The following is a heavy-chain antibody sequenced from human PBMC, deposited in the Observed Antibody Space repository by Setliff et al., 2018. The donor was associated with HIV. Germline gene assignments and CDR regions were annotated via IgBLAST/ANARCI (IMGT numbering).Heavy chain of an antibody. V-gene: IGHV3-23*01. CDR1: GFTFRNYK. CDR2: ILSTGERT. CDR3: AKELAASGLGYFDS. Sequence: GSLRLSCAASGFTFRNYKFNWVRQAPGRGLEWVSAILSTGERTFYADSVKGRFTISRDNSKNTVYLQMNSLRAEDTAEYYCAKELAASGLGYFDSWGRGILVTVSS. J-gene: IGHJ4*02. D-gene: IGHD3-22*01.